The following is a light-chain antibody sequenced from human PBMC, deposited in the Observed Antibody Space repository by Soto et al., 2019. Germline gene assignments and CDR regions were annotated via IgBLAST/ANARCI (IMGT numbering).Light chain of an antibody. CDR1: SSDVGSYNL. V-gene: IGLV2-23*02. CDR2: EVS. J-gene: IGLJ2*01. Sequence: QFALTQPASVSGSPGQSITISCTGTSSDVGSYNLVSWYQQHPGKAPKLMIYEVSKRPSGVSSRYSGSKSGNTASLPISGLPAEDEADYYCCSHAGSSAVVFGGGTKLTVL. CDR3: CSHAGSSAVV.